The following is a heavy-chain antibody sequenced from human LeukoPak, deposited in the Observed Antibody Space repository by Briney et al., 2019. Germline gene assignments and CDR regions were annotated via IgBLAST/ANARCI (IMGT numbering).Heavy chain of an antibody. CDR1: GGSISSGRYY. J-gene: IGHJ5*02. V-gene: IGHV4-61*02. Sequence: SETLSLTCTVSGGSISSGRYYWSWIPQPAGKGLEWIGRIYTSGSTNYNPSLKSRVTLSEDTSKNQFSLKLSSVTAADTAVYYCAREIVVVPAAIWFDPWGQGTLVTVSS. CDR2: IYTSGST. CDR3: AREIVVVPAAIWFDP. D-gene: IGHD2-2*01.